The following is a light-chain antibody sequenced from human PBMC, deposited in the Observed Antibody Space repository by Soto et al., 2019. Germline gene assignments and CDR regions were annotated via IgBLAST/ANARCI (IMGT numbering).Light chain of an antibody. CDR2: GAS. Sequence: EIVMTQSPATLSVSPGERATLSCRASQIVHSNLAWYQQKPGQAPRLLIYGASTRATGIPARFSGSGSGTEFTLTISSLQSEDFAVYYCHHYNNWPFTFGPGTTVDIK. CDR3: HHYNNWPFT. J-gene: IGKJ3*01. V-gene: IGKV3-15*01. CDR1: QIVHSN.